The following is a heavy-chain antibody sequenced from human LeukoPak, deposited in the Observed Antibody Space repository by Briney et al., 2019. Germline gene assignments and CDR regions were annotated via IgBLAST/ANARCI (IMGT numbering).Heavy chain of an antibody. Sequence: GGSLRLSCVASGFTFNSYAVHWVRQAPGKGLEWVAVIPYDGSINFYAASVKGRFTISRDNSKNTLYLQMNSLRAEDTALYFCARDRRYCGGGSCYFDYFFDYWGQGTLVTVSS. CDR1: GFTFNSYA. J-gene: IGHJ4*02. CDR2: IPYDGSIN. V-gene: IGHV3-30-3*01. D-gene: IGHD2-15*01. CDR3: ARDRRYCGGGSCYFDYFFDY.